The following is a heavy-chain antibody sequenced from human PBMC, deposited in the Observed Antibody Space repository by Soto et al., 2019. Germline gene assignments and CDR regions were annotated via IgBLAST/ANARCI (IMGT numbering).Heavy chain of an antibody. D-gene: IGHD3-3*01. V-gene: IGHV1-69*06. CDR2: IVPMVGTS. Sequence: QERLVQSGAEVRKPGSSVKVSCKVTGGTSTRYAINWVRQAPGQGLEWMGGIVPMVGTSKYAQKFQCRVTITRDTSTNIAYMELRSLRSEDTAVYYCTRGSEYDFWSGYLWGQGTLVSVSS. CDR1: GGTSTRYA. CDR3: TRGSEYDFWSGYL. J-gene: IGHJ4*02.